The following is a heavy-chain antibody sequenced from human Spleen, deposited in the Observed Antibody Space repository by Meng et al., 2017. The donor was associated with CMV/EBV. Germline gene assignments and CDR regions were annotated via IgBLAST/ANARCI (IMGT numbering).Heavy chain of an antibody. D-gene: IGHD3-22*01. CDR1: GFTFSSYS. V-gene: IGHV3-48*04. J-gene: IGHJ3*02. Sequence: GESLKISCAASGFTFSSYSMNWVRQAPGKGLEWVSYISTSSSSIYYADSVKGRFTISRDNAKNSLYLQVNSLRAEDTAIYYCARVSMIVVPTDDAFDIWGQGTMVTVSS. CDR3: ARVSMIVVPTDDAFDI. CDR2: ISTSSSSI.